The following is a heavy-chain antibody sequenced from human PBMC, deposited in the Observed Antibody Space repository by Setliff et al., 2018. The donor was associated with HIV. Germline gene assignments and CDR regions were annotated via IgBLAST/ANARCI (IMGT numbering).Heavy chain of an antibody. CDR1: GFTFSDYD. CDR3: ASHFGYCSSTSCESY. V-gene: IGHV3-13*01. D-gene: IGHD2-2*01. J-gene: IGHJ4*02. CDR2: IGTGGDT. Sequence: PGGSLRLSCEASGFTFSDYDFHWVRQAAGKGLEWVSAIGTGGDTYYVDSVKGRFTISRDNAKNSLYLQMNSLRAEDTAVYYCASHFGYCSSTSCESYWGQGALVTVSS.